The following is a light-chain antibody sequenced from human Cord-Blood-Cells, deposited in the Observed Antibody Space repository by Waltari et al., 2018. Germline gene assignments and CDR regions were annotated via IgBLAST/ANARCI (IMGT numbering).Light chain of an antibody. CDR1: QSIGSW. J-gene: IGKJ1*01. CDR2: DAS. CDR3: QQYNSYSRT. V-gene: IGKV1-5*01. Sequence: DIQMTQSPSTLSASVGDRVTITCRASQSIGSWLAWYQQKPGKAPKLLIYDASSLESGVPSRFSGSGSGTEFTLTISSLQPDDFATYYCQQYNSYSRTFGQGP.